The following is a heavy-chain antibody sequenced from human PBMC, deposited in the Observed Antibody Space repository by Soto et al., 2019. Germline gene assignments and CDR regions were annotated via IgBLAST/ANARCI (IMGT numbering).Heavy chain of an antibody. V-gene: IGHV4-59*01. Sequence: SETRCLTCTVDGGSIIGYYWSGIRQSPGKGLEWIGYIYHTGRTNYNPSLESRVTISVDTSKNQFSLKLRSVTAADAAVYYCAREKPRSTTFLDYWGQGTRVTVS. CDR3: AREKPRSTTFLDY. J-gene: IGHJ4*02. CDR1: GGSIIGYY. D-gene: IGHD3-10*02. CDR2: IYHTGRT.